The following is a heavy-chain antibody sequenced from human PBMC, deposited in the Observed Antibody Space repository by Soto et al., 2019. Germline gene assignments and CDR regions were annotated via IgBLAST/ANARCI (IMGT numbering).Heavy chain of an antibody. CDR3: ARLGHVYYYDSSGYREYFQH. Sequence: ETLSLTCTVSGGSISSYYWSWIRQPPGKGLEWIGYIYYSGSTTYNPSLRSRVTISVDTSRNQFSLKLSSVTAADTAVYYCARLGHVYYYDSSGYREYFQHWGQGTLVTVSS. J-gene: IGHJ1*01. CDR1: GGSISSYY. D-gene: IGHD3-22*01. CDR2: IYYSGST. V-gene: IGHV4-59*01.